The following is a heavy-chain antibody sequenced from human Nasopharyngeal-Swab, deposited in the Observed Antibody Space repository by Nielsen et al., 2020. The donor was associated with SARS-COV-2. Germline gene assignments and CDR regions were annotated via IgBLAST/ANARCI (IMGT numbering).Heavy chain of an antibody. J-gene: IGHJ4*02. CDR2: TSPDGGT. Sequence: SETLSLTCAASGRSISGSDWWSWVRQPPGKGREWIGETSPDGGTNYNPSLKGRVIVSVDRSKNLFSLSLKSVTAADTAVYYCASSSSEKRGHDSWGQGTLVTVSS. D-gene: IGHD6-6*01. CDR3: ASSSSEKRGHDS. V-gene: IGHV4-4*02. CDR1: GRSISGSDW.